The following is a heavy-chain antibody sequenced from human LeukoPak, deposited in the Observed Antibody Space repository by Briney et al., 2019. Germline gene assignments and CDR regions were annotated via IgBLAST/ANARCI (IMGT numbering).Heavy chain of an antibody. CDR1: GGSFNNNYF. D-gene: IGHD5-24*01. CDR3: ARDRTARDYNSENRFDP. J-gene: IGHJ5*02. V-gene: IGHV4-39*07. Sequence: SETLSLTCTVSGGSFNNNYFWAWIRPPPGEGLEWIGNIYYDGRTDYNPSLESRVIISVDPSNKNFFLNLNSVTAADTALYFGARDRTARDYNSENRFDPWGQGILVTVSS. CDR2: IYYDGRT.